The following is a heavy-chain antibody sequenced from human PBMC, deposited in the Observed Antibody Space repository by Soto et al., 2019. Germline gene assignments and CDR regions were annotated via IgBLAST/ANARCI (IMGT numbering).Heavy chain of an antibody. D-gene: IGHD4-17*01. J-gene: IGHJ6*02. V-gene: IGHV4-39*07. CDR2: IYYSGNT. Sequence: SETLSLTCIVSGGSISSSSYYWGWIRQPPGKGLEWIGCIYYSGNTNYNPSLKSRVTISVNTSKNQFSLRLTSVTAADTAVYYCARAAVTHERYHYGMDVWGQGTTVTVS. CDR1: GGSISSSSYY. CDR3: ARAAVTHERYHYGMDV.